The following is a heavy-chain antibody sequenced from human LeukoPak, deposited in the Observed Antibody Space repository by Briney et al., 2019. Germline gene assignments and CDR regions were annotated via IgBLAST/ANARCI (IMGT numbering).Heavy chain of an antibody. CDR2: IYYSGST. Sequence: NTSETLSLTCTVSGGSIRSYYWSWIRQPPGKGLEWIGYIYYSGSTNYNPSLKSRVTISVDTSKNQFSLKLSSVTAADTAVYYRARQGAGVPFDYWGRGTLVTVSS. V-gene: IGHV4-59*08. CDR1: GGSIRSYY. CDR3: ARQGAGVPFDY. J-gene: IGHJ4*02. D-gene: IGHD3-10*01.